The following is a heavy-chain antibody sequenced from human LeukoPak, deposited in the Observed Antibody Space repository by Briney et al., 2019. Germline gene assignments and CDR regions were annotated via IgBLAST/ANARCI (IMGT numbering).Heavy chain of an antibody. V-gene: IGHV4-34*01. CDR2: INHSGST. J-gene: IGHJ4*02. CDR3: ARGPNCSSTSCYQAFGY. D-gene: IGHD2-2*01. Sequence: SETLSLTCAVYGGSFSGYYWSWIRQPPGKGLDWIGEINHSGSTNYNPSLKSRVTISVDTSKNQFSLKLSSVTAADTAVYYCARGPNCSSTSCYQAFGYWGQGTLVTVSS. CDR1: GGSFSGYY.